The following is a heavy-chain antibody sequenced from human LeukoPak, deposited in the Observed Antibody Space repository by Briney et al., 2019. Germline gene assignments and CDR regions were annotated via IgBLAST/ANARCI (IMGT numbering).Heavy chain of an antibody. CDR2: IYDSGSE. CDR1: GGSISSGGYS. CDR3: ARGVPAAVTNYFDY. Sequence: SETLSLTCAVSGGSISSGGYSWSWIRQPPGKGLEWIGYIYDSGSEYYNPSLKSRVTISVDKSKNQFSLNLSSVTAADTAVYYCARGVPAAVTNYFDYWGQGTLVTVSS. J-gene: IGHJ4*02. D-gene: IGHD2-2*01. V-gene: IGHV4-30-2*01.